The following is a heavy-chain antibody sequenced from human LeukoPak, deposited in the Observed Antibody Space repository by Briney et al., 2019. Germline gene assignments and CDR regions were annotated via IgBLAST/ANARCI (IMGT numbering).Heavy chain of an antibody. CDR3: AREYVDIVPMGSFDY. CDR1: GFTFDDYA. Sequence: TGGSLRLSCAASGFTFDDYAMHWVRQAPGKGLEWVSGISWNSGTIGYADSVKGRFTISRDNAKNSLYLQMNSLRVEDTAVYYCAREYVDIVPMGSFDYWGQGTLVTVSS. J-gene: IGHJ4*02. D-gene: IGHD5-12*01. CDR2: ISWNSGTI. V-gene: IGHV3-9*01.